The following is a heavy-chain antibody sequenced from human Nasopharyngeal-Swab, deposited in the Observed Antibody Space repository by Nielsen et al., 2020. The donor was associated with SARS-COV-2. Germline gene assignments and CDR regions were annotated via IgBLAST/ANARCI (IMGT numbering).Heavy chain of an antibody. CDR3: ARHGGFCSSTNCCGGWFDP. D-gene: IGHD2-2*01. V-gene: IGHV5-51*01. CDR2: IYPSDSDT. J-gene: IGHJ5*02. Sequence: GGSLRLSCQGSGCTFSSYWIAWVRQMPGKGLEWMGMIYPSDSDTRYSPYFQGQVTMSVDKSINTAYLHWSSLKASDTAMYYCARHGGFCSSTNCCGGWFDPWGQGTQVIVSS. CDR1: GCTFSSYW.